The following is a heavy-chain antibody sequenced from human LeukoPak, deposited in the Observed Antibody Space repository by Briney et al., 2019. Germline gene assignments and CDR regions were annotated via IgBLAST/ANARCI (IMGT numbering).Heavy chain of an antibody. CDR3: ARDERSDSSSWWEYYFDY. D-gene: IGHD6-13*01. Sequence: GASVKVSCKASGYTFTSYAMNWVRQAPEQGLEWMGWINTNTGNPTYAQGFTGRFVFSLDTSVSTAYLQISSLKAEDTAVYYCARDERSDSSSWWEYYFDYWGQGTLVTVSS. J-gene: IGHJ4*02. CDR2: INTNTGNP. CDR1: GYTFTSYA. V-gene: IGHV7-4-1*02.